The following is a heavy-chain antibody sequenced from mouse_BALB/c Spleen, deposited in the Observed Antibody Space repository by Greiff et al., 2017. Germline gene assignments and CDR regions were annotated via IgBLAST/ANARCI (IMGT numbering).Heavy chain of an antibody. CDR1: GFSLTSYG. D-gene: IGHD2-14*01. J-gene: IGHJ4*01. CDR3: ARDAYYRYDYAMDY. CDR2: IWAGGST. V-gene: IGHV2-9*02. Sequence: VQVVESGPGLVAPSQSLSITCTVSGFSLTSYGVHWVRQPPGKGLEWLGVIWAGGSTNYNSALMSRLSISKDNSKSQVFLKMNSLQTDDTAMYYCARDAYYRYDYAMDYWGQGTSVTVSS.